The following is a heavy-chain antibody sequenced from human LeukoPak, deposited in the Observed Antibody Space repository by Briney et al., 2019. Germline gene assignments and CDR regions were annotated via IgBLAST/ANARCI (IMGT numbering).Heavy chain of an antibody. CDR1: GFTFSSYG. CDR3: ARLRLEYSSLDAFGI. D-gene: IGHD6-6*01. V-gene: IGHV3-33*01. CDR2: IWYDGSNK. Sequence: PGRSLRLSCAASGFTFSSYGMHWVRQAPGKGLEWVAVIWYDGSNKYYADSVKGRFTISRDNSKNTLYLQMNSLRAEDTAVYYCARLRLEYSSLDAFGIWGQGTMVTVSS. J-gene: IGHJ3*02.